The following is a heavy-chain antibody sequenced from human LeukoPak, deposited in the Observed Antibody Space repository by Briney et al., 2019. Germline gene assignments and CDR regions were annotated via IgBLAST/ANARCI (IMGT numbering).Heavy chain of an antibody. D-gene: IGHD5/OR15-5a*01. Sequence: SQSLSLTCAVSGDSIKNGAYTWSWIRQPPGKGLEWIGDIYHSGSTNYNPSLKSRVTLSVDMSKNQFSLNLSSVTAADTAVYWCARQRTVSTTRGFDIWGQGTMVTVSS. CDR2: IYHSGST. J-gene: IGHJ3*02. CDR3: ARQRTVSTTRGFDI. V-gene: IGHV4-30-2*01. CDR1: GDSIKNGAYT.